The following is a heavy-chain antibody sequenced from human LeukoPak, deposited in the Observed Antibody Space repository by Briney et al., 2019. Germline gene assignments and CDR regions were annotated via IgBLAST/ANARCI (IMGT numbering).Heavy chain of an antibody. CDR3: ATHGMVRSPGWFDP. CDR1: GGSLSSYY. V-gene: IGHV4-4*09. CDR2: IYTSGST. Sequence: PSETLSLTCTVAGGSLSSYYWSWVRQPSGKGLEWIGYIYTSGSTNYNPSLKSRVTISVDTSKNQFSLKLSSVTAADTAVYYCATHGMVRSPGWFDPWGQGTLVTVSS. J-gene: IGHJ5*02. D-gene: IGHD3-3*01.